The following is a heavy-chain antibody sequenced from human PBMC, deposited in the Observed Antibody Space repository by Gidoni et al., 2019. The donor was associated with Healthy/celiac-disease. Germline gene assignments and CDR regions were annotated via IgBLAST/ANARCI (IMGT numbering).Heavy chain of an antibody. V-gene: IGHV3-23*01. CDR1: GFTFSRYA. D-gene: IGHD6-19*01. Sequence: EVQLLASGGGLVQPGGSLRLSCAASGFTFSRYAMSWVRQAPGKGLEWVSAISGSGGSTYYADSVKGRFNISRDNSKNTLYLQMNSLRAEDTAVYYCAKDSRIAVAGWFDPWGQGTLVTVSS. J-gene: IGHJ5*02. CDR2: ISGSGGST. CDR3: AKDSRIAVAGWFDP.